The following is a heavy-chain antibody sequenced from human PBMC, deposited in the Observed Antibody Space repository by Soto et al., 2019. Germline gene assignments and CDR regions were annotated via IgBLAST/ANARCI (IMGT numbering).Heavy chain of an antibody. CDR3: ARDKFPNWFDP. Sequence: ESGGGVVQPGRSLRLSCAASGFTFSSYGMHWVRQAPGKGLEWVAVIWYDGSNKYYADSVKGRFTISRDNSKNTLYLQMNSLRAEDTAVYYCARDKFPNWFDPWGQGTLVTVSS. CDR2: IWYDGSNK. CDR1: GFTFSSYG. V-gene: IGHV3-33*01. J-gene: IGHJ5*02. D-gene: IGHD2-21*01.